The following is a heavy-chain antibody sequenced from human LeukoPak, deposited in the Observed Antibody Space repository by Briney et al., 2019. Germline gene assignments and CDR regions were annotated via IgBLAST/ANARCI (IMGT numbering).Heavy chain of an antibody. D-gene: IGHD1-26*01. CDR1: GFHFSDYR. J-gene: IGHJ4*02. Sequence: GGSLRLACAVAGFHFSDYRMNWVRQAPGKGLEWISYFDDRNGAASTSYADSVKDRFVLSRDAAKNSLVLQMNSLTAEDTAVYYCARDDKWAFDYWGQGTLVTVSS. CDR3: ARDDKWAFDY. V-gene: IGHV3-48*04. CDR2: FDDRNGAAST.